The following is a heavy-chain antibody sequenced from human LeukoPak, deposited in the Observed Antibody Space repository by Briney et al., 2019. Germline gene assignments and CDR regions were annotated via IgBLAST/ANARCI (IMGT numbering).Heavy chain of an antibody. Sequence: SETLSLTCTVSGGSISSNNYYWGWIRQPPGKGLEWIGEINHSGSTYHNPSLKSRVTISVDTSKNQFSLKLSSVTAADTAVYYCARGEPGITMVRNQPWGQGTLVTVSS. D-gene: IGHD3-10*01. CDR2: INHSGST. J-gene: IGHJ5*02. CDR3: ARGEPGITMVRNQP. V-gene: IGHV4-39*07. CDR1: GGSISSNNYY.